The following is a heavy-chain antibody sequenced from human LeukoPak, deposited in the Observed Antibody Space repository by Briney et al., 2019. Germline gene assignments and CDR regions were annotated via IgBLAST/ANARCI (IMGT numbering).Heavy chain of an antibody. V-gene: IGHV3-30*18. CDR2: ISYDGSNK. Sequence: GGSLRLSCAASGFTFSSYGMHWVRQAPGRGLEWVAVISYDGSNKYYADSVKGRFTISRDNSKNTLYLQMNSLRAEDTAVYYCAKGSGYSNGDAIDYWGQGTLVTVSS. CDR1: GFTFSSYG. CDR3: AKGSGYSNGDAIDY. D-gene: IGHD5-18*01. J-gene: IGHJ4*02.